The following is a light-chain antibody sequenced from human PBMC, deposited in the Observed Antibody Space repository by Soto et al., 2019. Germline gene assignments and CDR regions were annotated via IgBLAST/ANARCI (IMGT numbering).Light chain of an antibody. V-gene: IGKV3-15*01. CDR3: QQYNNWPLT. CDR1: HRVSSY. J-gene: IGKJ4*01. Sequence: EIVMTQSPATLSVSPGERSTLSCRASHRVSSYLAWYQQKPGQAPRLLIFATSTRATGIPARFSGSGSGTEFTLTISSLQSEDSAVYYCQQYNNWPLTFGGGTTVDIK. CDR2: ATS.